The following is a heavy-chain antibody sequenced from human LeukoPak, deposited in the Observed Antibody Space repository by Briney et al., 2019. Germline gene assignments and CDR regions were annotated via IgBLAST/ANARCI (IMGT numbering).Heavy chain of an antibody. CDR3: ARVERYFDWSLDY. Sequence: SETLSLTCTVSGGSISSGDYYWSWIRQPPGKGLEWIGYIYYSGSTYYNPSLKSRVTISVDTSKNQFSLKLSSATAADTAVYYCARVERYFDWSLDYWGQGTLVTVSS. CDR1: GGSISSGDYY. V-gene: IGHV4-30-4*01. D-gene: IGHD3-9*01. J-gene: IGHJ4*02. CDR2: IYYSGST.